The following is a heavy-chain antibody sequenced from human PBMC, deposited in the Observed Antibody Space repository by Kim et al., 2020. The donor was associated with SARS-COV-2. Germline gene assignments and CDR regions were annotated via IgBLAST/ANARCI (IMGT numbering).Heavy chain of an antibody. J-gene: IGHJ6*02. D-gene: IGHD6-6*01. CDR1: GFTFSSYS. Sequence: GGSLRLSCAASGFTFSSYSMNWVRQAPGKGLEGVSYISSSSSTIYYADSVKGRFTISRDNAKNSLYLQMNSLRDEDTAVYYCAREPGYSSSWIYYYGMDVWGQGTTVTVSS. V-gene: IGHV3-48*02. CDR2: ISSSSSTI. CDR3: AREPGYSSSWIYYYGMDV.